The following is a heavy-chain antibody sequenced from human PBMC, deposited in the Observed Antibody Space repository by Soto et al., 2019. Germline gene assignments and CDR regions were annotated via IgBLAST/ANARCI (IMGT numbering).Heavy chain of an antibody. CDR3: ARLNRASSGWYTYYYYGMDV. CDR1: GGSFSGSY. D-gene: IGHD6-19*01. J-gene: IGHJ6*02. Sequence: SENLYLTCAVYGGSFSGSYWSGIRQPPGKGLEWIGEINHSGRNNYNPSLKSRVTISVDTSKNQFSLKLSSVTAEDTAVYYCARLNRASSGWYTYYYYGMDVWGQGNTVT. CDR2: INHSGRN. V-gene: IGHV4-34*01.